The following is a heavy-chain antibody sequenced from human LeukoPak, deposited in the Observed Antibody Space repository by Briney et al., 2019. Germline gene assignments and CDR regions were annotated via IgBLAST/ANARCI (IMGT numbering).Heavy chain of an antibody. CDR1: GFTVSSNY. CDR3: AKRDSSGSYPYYFDF. Sequence: GGSLRLSCAASGFTVSSNYMSWVRLAPGKGLEWVSAIGGSDGTTYYADSVKGRFTISRDNSKDTLYLQMDSLRVEDTATYYCAKRDSSGSYPYYFDFWGQGTLVTVSS. V-gene: IGHV3-23*01. CDR2: IGGSDGTT. D-gene: IGHD3-22*01. J-gene: IGHJ4*02.